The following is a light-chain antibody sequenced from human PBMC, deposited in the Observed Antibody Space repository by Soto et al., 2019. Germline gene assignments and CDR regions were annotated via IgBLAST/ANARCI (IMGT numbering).Light chain of an antibody. CDR2: YNS. CDR1: SSNIGAGYG. CDR3: QSYESSLSGYV. J-gene: IGLJ1*01. V-gene: IGLV1-40*01. Sequence: QSVLTQPPSVSGAPGQRVTISCTGSSSNIGAGYGVHWYQQLPGTAPKLLIYYNSNRPSGVPDRFSGSESGTSASLAITGLQAEDEADYYCQSYESSLSGYVFGTGTKVTVL.